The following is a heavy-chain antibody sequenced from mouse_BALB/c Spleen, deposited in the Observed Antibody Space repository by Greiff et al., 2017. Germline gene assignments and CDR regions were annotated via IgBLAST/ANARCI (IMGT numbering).Heavy chain of an antibody. CDR2: INPYNDGT. Sequence: EVKLVESGPELVKPGASVKMSCKASGYTFTSYVMHWVKQKPGQGLEWIGYINPYNDGTKYNEKFKGKATLTSDKSSSTAYMELSSLTSEDSAVYYYGRGDDHVDYWGQGTTLTVSS. V-gene: IGHV1-14*01. CDR3: GRGDDHVDY. J-gene: IGHJ2*01. CDR1: GYTFTSYV.